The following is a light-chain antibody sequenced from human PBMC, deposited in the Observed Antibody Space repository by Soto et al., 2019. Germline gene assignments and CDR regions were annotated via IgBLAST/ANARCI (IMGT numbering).Light chain of an antibody. Sequence: DIVMTQSPDSLAVSLGERATINCKSSQSILYRSNNKNYLAWYQQKPGQPPKLLIYWASTRESGVPDLFSGSGSGTDFTLTISSLQAEDVAVYYCQQYYSTPQTFGQGTKVEIK. V-gene: IGKV4-1*01. J-gene: IGKJ1*01. CDR3: QQYYSTPQT. CDR2: WAS. CDR1: QSILYRSNNKNY.